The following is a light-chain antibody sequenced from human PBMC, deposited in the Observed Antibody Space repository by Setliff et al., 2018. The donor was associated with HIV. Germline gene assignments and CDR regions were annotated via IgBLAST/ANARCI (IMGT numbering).Light chain of an antibody. CDR2: DVG. J-gene: IGLJ1*01. CDR1: SSDVGGYNY. Sequence: QSVLTQPASVSGSPGQSITISCTGTSSDVGGYNYVSWYQQHPGKAPKLMISDVGKRPSGVSSRFSGSKSGNTASLTISGLQAEDEADYYCSSYTSSSTFVFGTGTKVTV. V-gene: IGLV2-14*01. CDR3: SSYTSSSTFV.